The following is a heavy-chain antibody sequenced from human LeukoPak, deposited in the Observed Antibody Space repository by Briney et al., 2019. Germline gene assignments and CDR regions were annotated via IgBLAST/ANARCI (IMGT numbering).Heavy chain of an antibody. CDR1: GGSISSYY. CDR3: ARSDRIAAFFDY. D-gene: IGHD6-6*01. J-gene: IGHJ4*02. Sequence: SETLSLTCTVSGGSISSYYWSWIRQPAGKGLEWIGRIYTSGSANYNPSLKSRVTMSVDTSKNQFSLKLSSVTAADTAVYYCARSDRIAAFFDYWGQGTLVTVSS. V-gene: IGHV4-4*07. CDR2: IYTSGSA.